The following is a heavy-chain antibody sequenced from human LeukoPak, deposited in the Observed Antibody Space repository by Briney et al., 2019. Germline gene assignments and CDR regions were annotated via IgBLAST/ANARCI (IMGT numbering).Heavy chain of an antibody. V-gene: IGHV3-30*18. CDR2: ISYDGSNK. D-gene: IGHD6-19*01. J-gene: IGHJ4*02. CDR1: GFTFSSYG. Sequence: GGSLRLSCAASGFTFSSYGMHWVGQAPGKGLEWVAVISYDGSNKYYADSVRGRFTISRDNSKNTLYLQMNSLRAEDTAVYYCANPNYSSGWPLDYWGQGTLVTVSS. CDR3: ANPNYSSGWPLDY.